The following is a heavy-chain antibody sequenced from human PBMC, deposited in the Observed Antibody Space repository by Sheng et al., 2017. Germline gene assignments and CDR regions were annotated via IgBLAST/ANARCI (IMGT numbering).Heavy chain of an antibody. CDR3: ARDGLLHSYGQGYFDY. Sequence: EMQLVESGGALVQTGGSLRLSCAASGFTFNLYQMNWVRQAPGKGLEWISYISHNGATILYADSVKGRFTISRDNARNSLSLRMNSLRAEDTAVYYCARDGLLHSYGQGYFDYWGQGALVTVSS. D-gene: IGHD5-18*01. J-gene: IGHJ4*02. CDR2: ISHNGATI. CDR1: GFTFNLYQ. V-gene: IGHV3-48*03.